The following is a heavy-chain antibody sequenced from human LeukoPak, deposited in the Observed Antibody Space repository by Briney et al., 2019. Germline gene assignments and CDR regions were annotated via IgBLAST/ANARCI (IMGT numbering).Heavy chain of an antibody. CDR2: ISYTGTT. CDR1: GGSVSSGSYY. Sequence: SETLSLTCTVSGGSVSSGSYYWSWIRQPPGKRLEWIGHISYTGTTNYNPSLRSRVTISVDMSKNQIFLKLNSVTAADTAVYHCASPSGGRYRDDALDIWGQGTMVTVSS. J-gene: IGHJ3*02. D-gene: IGHD3-10*01. V-gene: IGHV4-61*01. CDR3: ASPSGGRYRDDALDI.